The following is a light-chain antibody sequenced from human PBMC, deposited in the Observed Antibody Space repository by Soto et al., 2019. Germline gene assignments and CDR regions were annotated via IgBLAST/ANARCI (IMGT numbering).Light chain of an antibody. J-gene: IGKJ5*01. CDR2: GAS. Sequence: EIVLTQSPGTLSLSPGERATLSCRASQSITNNYLAWYQQKPGQAPRILIYGASSRVTGIPDRFSGSGSGTEFTLTISRLEPEDFAVYYCQQYGSSPITFGQGTRLEMK. CDR3: QQYGSSPIT. CDR1: QSITNNY. V-gene: IGKV3-20*01.